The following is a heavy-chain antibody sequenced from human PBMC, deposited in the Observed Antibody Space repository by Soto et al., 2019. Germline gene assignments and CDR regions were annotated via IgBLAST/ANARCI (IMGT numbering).Heavy chain of an antibody. D-gene: IGHD2-8*01. CDR1: GGSISSSSYY. CDR2: IYYSGST. J-gene: IGHJ4*02. Sequence: PSETLSLTCTVSGGSISSSSYYWGWIRQPPGKGLEWIGSIYYSGSTYYNPSLKSRVTISVDTSKNQFSLKLSSVTAADTAVYYCASLRSGYCTNGVSFGFDYWGQGTLVTVPQ. CDR3: ASLRSGYCTNGVSFGFDY. V-gene: IGHV4-39*01.